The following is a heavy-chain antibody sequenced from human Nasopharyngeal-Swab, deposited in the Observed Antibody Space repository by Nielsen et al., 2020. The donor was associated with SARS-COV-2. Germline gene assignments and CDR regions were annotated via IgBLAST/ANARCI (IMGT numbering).Heavy chain of an antibody. CDR3: ARDGSGYSYGLLDY. Sequence: GESLKISCAASGFTFSSYAMSWVRQAPGKGLEWVSVIYSGGSTHYADSVKGRFTISRDNSKNTLYLQMNSLRAEDTAVYYCARDGSGYSYGLLDYWGQGTLVTVSS. D-gene: IGHD5-18*01. CDR1: GFTFSSYA. J-gene: IGHJ4*02. V-gene: IGHV3-66*01. CDR2: IYSGGST.